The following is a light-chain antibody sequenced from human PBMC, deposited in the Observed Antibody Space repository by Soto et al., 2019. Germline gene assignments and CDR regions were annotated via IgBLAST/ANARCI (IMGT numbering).Light chain of an antibody. Sequence: DIQMTQSPSTLSASVGDRVTITSRASQTISSWLAWYQQKPGKAPKLLIYKASTLESGVPRRVSGRVSGTDFTHTVISLQAEDVAAYYCQQHSYYATFGQGTKVVIK. CDR3: QQHSYYAT. CDR1: QTISSW. CDR2: KAS. V-gene: IGKV1-5*03. J-gene: IGKJ1*01.